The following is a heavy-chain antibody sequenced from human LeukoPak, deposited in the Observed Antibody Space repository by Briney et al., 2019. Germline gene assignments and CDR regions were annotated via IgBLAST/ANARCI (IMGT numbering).Heavy chain of an antibody. CDR1: GYTFTSYY. V-gene: IGHV1-46*01. J-gene: IGHJ5*02. CDR2: INPSGGST. CDR3: AREESVAGVDP. D-gene: IGHD6-19*01. Sequence: ASVKVSCKASGYTFTSYYMHWVRQAPGQGLEWMGIINPSGGSTSYAQKFQGRVTMTRDTSTGTVYMELSSLRSEDTAVYYCAREESVAGVDPWGQGTLVTVSS.